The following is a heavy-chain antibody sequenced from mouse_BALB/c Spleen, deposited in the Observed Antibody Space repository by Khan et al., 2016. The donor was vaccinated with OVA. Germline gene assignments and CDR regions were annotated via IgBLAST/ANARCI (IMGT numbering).Heavy chain of an antibody. J-gene: IGHJ4*01. D-gene: IGHD2-12*01. CDR3: ARGGAADYRNDGGAMEY. Sequence: QVRLQQSGPELKTPGETVRISCKASGYTFTTAGIQWVQKMPGKGLKWIGWINTHSGVPKYAEDFKGRFAFSLEISVSTAYLQITNLKNEDTATYCCARGGAADYRNDGGAMEYWGQGTSVTVAA. CDR1: GYTFTTAG. V-gene: IGHV9-4*02. CDR2: INTHSGVP.